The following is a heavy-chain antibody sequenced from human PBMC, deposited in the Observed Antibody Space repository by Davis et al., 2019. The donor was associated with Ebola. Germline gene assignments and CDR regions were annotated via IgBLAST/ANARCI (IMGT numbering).Heavy chain of an antibody. V-gene: IGHV1-2*06. CDR1: GYTFTGYY. CDR3: AREGSYGSGSYYPTPVYYFDY. CDR2: INPNSGGT. J-gene: IGHJ4*02. D-gene: IGHD3-10*01. Sequence: AASVKVSCKASGYTFTGYYMHWVRQAPGQGLEWMGRINPNSGGTNYAQKFQGRVTMTRDTSISTAYMELSRLRSDDTAVYYCAREGSYGSGSYYPTPVYYFDYWGQGTLVTVSS.